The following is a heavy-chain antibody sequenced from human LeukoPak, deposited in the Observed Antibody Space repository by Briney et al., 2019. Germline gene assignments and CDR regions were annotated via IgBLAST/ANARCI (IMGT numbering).Heavy chain of an antibody. CDR3: ATHGYSELRYFDWSTNE. Sequence: GGSLRLSCAASGFTLSNYWMSWVRQAPGKGLEWVANIKQDGSEKFYVDSVKGRFTISRDNAKKSLYLQMDSLRAEDTAVYYCATHGYSELRYFDWSTNEWGQGTLVTVSS. CDR1: GFTLSNYW. J-gene: IGHJ1*01. CDR2: IKQDGSEK. D-gene: IGHD3-9*01. V-gene: IGHV3-7*01.